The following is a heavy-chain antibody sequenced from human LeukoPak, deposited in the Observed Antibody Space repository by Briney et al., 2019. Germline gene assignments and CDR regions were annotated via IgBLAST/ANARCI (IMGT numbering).Heavy chain of an antibody. J-gene: IGHJ4*02. Sequence: PSETLSLTCTVSGGSISNYYWSWIRQSPGKGLEYIGFIYYTGTTNYNPSLKSRVTISVDTSKNQFSLKLSSVTAADTAVYYCARQGYWSGYFVFDYWGQGALVTVSS. CDR1: GGSISNYY. V-gene: IGHV4-59*08. CDR2: IYYTGTT. CDR3: ARQGYWSGYFVFDY. D-gene: IGHD3-3*01.